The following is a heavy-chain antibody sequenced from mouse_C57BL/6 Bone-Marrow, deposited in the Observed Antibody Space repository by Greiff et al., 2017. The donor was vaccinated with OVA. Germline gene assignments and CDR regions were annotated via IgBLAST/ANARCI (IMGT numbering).Heavy chain of an antibody. CDR2: INPGSGGT. Sequence: VQLQQSGAELVRPGTSVKVSCKASGYAFTNYLIEWVKQRPGQGLEWIGVINPGSGGTNYNEKFKGKATLTAEKSSSTAYMQLSSLTSEDCAVYFGAREGSNYIRFAYWGQGTLVTVSA. V-gene: IGHV1-54*01. D-gene: IGHD2-5*01. CDR3: AREGSNYIRFAY. CDR1: GYAFTNYL. J-gene: IGHJ3*01.